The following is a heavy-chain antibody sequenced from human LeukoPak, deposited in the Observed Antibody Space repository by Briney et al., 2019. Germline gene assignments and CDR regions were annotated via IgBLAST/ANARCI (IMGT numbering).Heavy chain of an antibody. CDR2: INPNSGGT. V-gene: IGHV1-2*02. J-gene: IGHJ4*02. CDR3: ARTVGSGWYGLDY. CDR1: GYTFTGYY. Sequence: GASVKVPCKASGYTFTGYYMHWVRQAPGQGLEWMGWINPNSGGTNYAQKFQGRVTMTRDTSISTAYMELSRLRSDDTAVYYCARTVGSGWYGLDYWGQGTLVTVSS. D-gene: IGHD6-19*01.